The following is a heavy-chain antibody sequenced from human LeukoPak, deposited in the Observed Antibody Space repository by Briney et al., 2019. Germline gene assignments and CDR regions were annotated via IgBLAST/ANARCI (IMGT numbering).Heavy chain of an antibody. CDR3: ATSGPVYDILTVYRKPYYFDS. V-gene: IGHV1-2*02. CDR1: GYTFTGYY. Sequence: ASVKVSCKASGYTFTGYYMHWVRQAPGQGLEWMGWINPNSGGTNYAQKFQGRVTMTRDMSISTAYMELISLRSEDTAVYYCATSGPVYDILTVYRKPYYFDSWGQGTLVTVSS. CDR2: INPNSGGT. D-gene: IGHD3-9*01. J-gene: IGHJ4*02.